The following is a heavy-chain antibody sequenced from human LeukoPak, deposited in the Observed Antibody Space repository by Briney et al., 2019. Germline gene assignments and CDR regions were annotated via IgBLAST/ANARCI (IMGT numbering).Heavy chain of an antibody. CDR1: GYTFTSYG. V-gene: IGHV1-18*01. CDR2: ISAYNGNT. Sequence: ASVKVSCKASGYTFTSYGISWVRQAPGQGLEWMGWISAYNGNTNYAQKLQGRVTMTTDTSTSTAYMELRSLRSDDTAVYYCARVCGGKSANWLDPWGQGTLVTVSS. J-gene: IGHJ5*02. CDR3: ARVCGGKSANWLDP. D-gene: IGHD4-23*01.